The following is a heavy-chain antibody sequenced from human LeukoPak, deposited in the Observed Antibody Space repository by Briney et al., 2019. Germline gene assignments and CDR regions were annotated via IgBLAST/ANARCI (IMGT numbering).Heavy chain of an antibody. V-gene: IGHV3-21*01. D-gene: IGHD6-19*01. Sequence: GGSLRLSCAASGFTFSSYSMNWVRQAPGKGLEWVSSISSSSSYIYYADSVKGRFTISRDNAKNSLYLQMNSLRAEDTAVYYCARDPYSSGWYDYWGPGTLVTVSS. CDR1: GFTFSSYS. J-gene: IGHJ4*02. CDR3: ARDPYSSGWYDY. CDR2: ISSSSSYI.